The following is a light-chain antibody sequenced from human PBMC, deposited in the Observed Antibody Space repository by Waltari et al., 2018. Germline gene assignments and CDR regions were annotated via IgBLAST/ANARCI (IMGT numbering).Light chain of an antibody. Sequence: DIQMTQFPSSLSASVGDRVTITCRASHSIDNNLNWYQHKPGKAPKLLIYAASSLQSGVPSRFSGSGSGTDFTLTISSLQPEDFATYSCQQSFSDVLTFGGGTKVEIK. CDR2: AAS. CDR3: QQSFSDVLT. J-gene: IGKJ4*01. CDR1: HSIDNN. V-gene: IGKV1-39*01.